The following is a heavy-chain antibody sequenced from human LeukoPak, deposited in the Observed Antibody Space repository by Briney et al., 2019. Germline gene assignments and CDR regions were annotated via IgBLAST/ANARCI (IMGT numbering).Heavy chain of an antibody. CDR2: ISSSSSYI. V-gene: IGHV3-21*01. CDR3: ARGEKATPNWFDP. D-gene: IGHD5-24*01. J-gene: IGHJ5*02. CDR1: GFTFSSYS. Sequence: GGSLRLSCAASGFTFSSYSMNWVRQAPGKGLEWVSSISSSSSYICYADSVKGRFTISRDNAKNSLYLQMNSLRAEDTAVYYCARGEKATPNWFDPWGQGTLVTVSS.